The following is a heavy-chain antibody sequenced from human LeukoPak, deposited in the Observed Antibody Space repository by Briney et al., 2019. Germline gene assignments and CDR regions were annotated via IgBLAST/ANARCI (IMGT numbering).Heavy chain of an antibody. CDR2: IYHSGST. CDR3: ARRPAMAGQFDY. Sequence: SETLSLTCAVSGYSISSGYYWGWIRQPPGKGLEWIGSIYHSGSTYYNPSLKSRVTISVDTSKNQFSLKLSSVTAADSAVYYCARRPAMAGQFDYWGQGTLVTVSS. V-gene: IGHV4-38-2*01. J-gene: IGHJ4*02. D-gene: IGHD5-18*01. CDR1: GYSISSGYY.